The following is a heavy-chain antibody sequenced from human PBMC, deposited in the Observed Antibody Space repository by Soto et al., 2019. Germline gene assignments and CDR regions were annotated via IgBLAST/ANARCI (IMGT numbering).Heavy chain of an antibody. V-gene: IGHV4-31*03. CDR1: GGSISSGGYY. D-gene: IGHD3-22*01. CDR2: IYYSGST. CDR3: ARASPSYYYDSSGYYKNFDY. J-gene: IGHJ4*02. Sequence: SETLSLTCTVSGGSISSGGYYWSWIRQHPGKGLEWIGYIYYSGSTYYNPSLKSRVTISVDTSKNRFSLKLSSVTAADTAVYYCARASPSYYYDSSGYYKNFDYWGQGTLVTVSS.